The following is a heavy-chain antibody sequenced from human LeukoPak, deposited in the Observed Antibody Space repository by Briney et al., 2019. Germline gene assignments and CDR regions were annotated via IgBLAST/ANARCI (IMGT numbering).Heavy chain of an antibody. CDR2: IFYNGIP. D-gene: IGHD6-13*01. Sequence: PSETLSLTCTVSGGSISGYYWSWIRQPPGKGLEWIGYIFYNGIPYYNPSLKSRLTISIATSKNQFSLSLNSVTAADTAVYYCARALWGSSWYPDYWGQGALVTVSS. CDR1: GGSISGYY. CDR3: ARALWGSSWYPDY. J-gene: IGHJ4*02. V-gene: IGHV4-30-4*01.